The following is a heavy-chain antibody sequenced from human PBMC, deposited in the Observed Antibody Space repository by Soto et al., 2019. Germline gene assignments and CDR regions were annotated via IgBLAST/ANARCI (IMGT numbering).Heavy chain of an antibody. CDR2: INAGNGNT. J-gene: IGHJ4*02. D-gene: IGHD5-12*01. CDR1: GYTFTSYA. CDR3: ARDSSGYDPGRDY. Sequence: QVQLVQSGAEVKKPGASVKVSCKASGYTFTSYAMHWVRQAPGQRLEWMGWINAGNGNTKYSQKFQGRVTITRVTSASTAYMELSSLRSEDTAVYYCARDSSGYDPGRDYWGQGTLVTVSS. V-gene: IGHV1-3*01.